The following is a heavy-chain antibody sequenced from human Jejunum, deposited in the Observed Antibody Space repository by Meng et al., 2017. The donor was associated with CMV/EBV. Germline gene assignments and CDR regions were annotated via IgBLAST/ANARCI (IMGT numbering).Heavy chain of an antibody. J-gene: IGHJ5*02. CDR2: VYYSGDT. D-gene: IGHD3-3*01. CDR1: CGPVFIPTYY. Sequence: SCGPVFIPTYYWAWIRQPPGKGLEWIGRVYYSGDTYYSPSLKSRVTISIDTSKNHFSLKLTSVTAADTAVYFCARSFWSAPYNWFDPWGQGTLVTVSS. V-gene: IGHV4-39*07. CDR3: ARSFWSAPYNWFDP.